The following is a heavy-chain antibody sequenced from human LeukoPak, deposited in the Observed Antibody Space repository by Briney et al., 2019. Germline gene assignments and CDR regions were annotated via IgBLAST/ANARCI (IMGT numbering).Heavy chain of an antibody. V-gene: IGHV1-3*01. CDR1: GYTFTSYA. CDR3: ARGLWSAHRREYYFDS. D-gene: IGHD3-3*01. CDR2: INAGNGNT. Sequence: ASVKVSCKASGYTFTSYAMHWVRQAPGQRLEWVGWINAGNGNTKYSQKFQGRVTITRDTSASTAYMELSSLTSEDTAVYFCARGLWSAHRREYYFDSWGQGTLVTVSS. J-gene: IGHJ4*02.